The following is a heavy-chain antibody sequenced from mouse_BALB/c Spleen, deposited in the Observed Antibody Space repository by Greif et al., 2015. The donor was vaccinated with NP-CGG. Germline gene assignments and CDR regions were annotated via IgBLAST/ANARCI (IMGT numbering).Heavy chain of an antibody. CDR2: INPSTGYT. D-gene: IGHD2-4*01. J-gene: IGHJ1*01. CDR3: ARDYDYWYFDV. V-gene: IGHV1-7*01. CDR1: GYTFTSYW. Sequence: VQGVEPGAELAKPGASVKMSCKASGYTFTSYWMHWVKQRPGQGLEWIGYINPSTGYTEYNQKFKDKATLTADKSSSTAYMQLSSLTSEDSAVYYCARDYDYWYFDVWGAGTTVTVSS.